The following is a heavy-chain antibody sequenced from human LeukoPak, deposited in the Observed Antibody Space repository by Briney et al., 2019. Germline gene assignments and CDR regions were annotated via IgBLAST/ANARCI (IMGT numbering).Heavy chain of an antibody. V-gene: IGHV3-23*01. CDR2: ISPSADST. CDR1: GFTFSSYA. D-gene: IGHD6-13*01. J-gene: IGHJ4*02. CDR3: AKRESGSSWYNYFDY. Sequence: GGSLRLSCAASGFTFSSYAMSWVRQAPGKGLEWVSAISPSADSTSYADSVKGRFAISRDNSKNTLYLQMDSLRAEDTAVYYCAKRESGSSWYNYFDYWGQGTLVTVSS.